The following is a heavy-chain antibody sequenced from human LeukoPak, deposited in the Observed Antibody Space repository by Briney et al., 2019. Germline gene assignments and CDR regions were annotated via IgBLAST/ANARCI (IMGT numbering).Heavy chain of an antibody. CDR2: IYHSGST. CDR1: GVSISSSNW. Sequence: SETLSLTCAVSGVSISSSNWWSWVRQPPGKGLEWIGEIYHSGSTNYNPSLKSRVTISVDKSKNQFSLKLSSVTAADTAVYYCARDPFYYYDSSGYHQDWYFDLWGRGTLVTVSS. CDR3: ARDPFYYYDSSGYHQDWYFDL. V-gene: IGHV4-4*02. D-gene: IGHD3-22*01. J-gene: IGHJ2*01.